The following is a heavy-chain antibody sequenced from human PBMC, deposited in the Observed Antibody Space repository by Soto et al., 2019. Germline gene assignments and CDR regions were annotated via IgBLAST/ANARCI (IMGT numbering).Heavy chain of an antibody. CDR1: GFTFSNAW. Sequence: EVQLVESGGGLVKPGGSLRLSCAASGFTFSNAWMNWVRQAPGKGLEWVGRIKSKTDGGTTDYAAPVKGRFTISRDDSKNTLYLQINRLKTEDTAVYYCTTDAPQPLVYSNYERPPQDYYGMDVWGQGTTVTVSS. CDR2: IKSKTDGGTT. CDR3: TTDAPQPLVYSNYERPPQDYYGMDV. D-gene: IGHD4-4*01. V-gene: IGHV3-15*07. J-gene: IGHJ6*02.